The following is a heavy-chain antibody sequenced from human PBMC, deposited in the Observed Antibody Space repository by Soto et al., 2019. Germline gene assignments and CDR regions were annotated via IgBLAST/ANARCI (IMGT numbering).Heavy chain of an antibody. CDR3: ARPHLYCSGGSCYPDHFDY. J-gene: IGHJ4*02. D-gene: IGHD2-15*01. CDR1: GFTFSSYG. Sequence: GGSLRLSCAASGFTFSSYGMHWVRQAPGKGLEWVAVIWYDGSNKYYADSVKGRFTISRDNSKNTLYLQMNSLRAEDTAVYYCARPHLYCSGGSCYPDHFDYWGQGTLVTVSS. CDR2: IWYDGSNK. V-gene: IGHV3-33*01.